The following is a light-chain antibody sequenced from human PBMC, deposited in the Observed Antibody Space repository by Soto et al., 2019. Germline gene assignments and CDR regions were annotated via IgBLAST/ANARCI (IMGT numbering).Light chain of an antibody. CDR3: QVWDSNVDHYV. Sequence: SYELTQPPSVSVAPGQTARISCGGNNIGIKSVHWYQQKPGQAPVLIVYDDRDRPSGIPERFSGSNSGSTATLTISRVEAGDEADYYCQVWDSNVDHYVFGTGTKVTVL. V-gene: IGLV3-21*02. CDR1: NIGIKS. J-gene: IGLJ1*01. CDR2: DDR.